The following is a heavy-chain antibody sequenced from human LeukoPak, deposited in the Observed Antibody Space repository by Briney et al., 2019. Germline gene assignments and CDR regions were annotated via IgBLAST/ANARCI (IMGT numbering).Heavy chain of an antibody. J-gene: IGHJ4*02. CDR2: ISSSGSTI. Sequence: GGSLRLSCAASGFTFSSYEMNWVRQAPGKGLEWVSYISSSGSTIYYADSVKGRFTISGDNAKNSLYLQMNSLRAEDTAVYYCARDGSVADYWGQGTLVTVSS. V-gene: IGHV3-48*03. CDR1: GFTFSSYE. CDR3: ARDGSVADY.